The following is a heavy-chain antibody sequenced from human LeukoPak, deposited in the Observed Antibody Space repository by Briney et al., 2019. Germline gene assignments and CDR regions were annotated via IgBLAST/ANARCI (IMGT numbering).Heavy chain of an antibody. Sequence: PGGSLRLSCAASGFTFSSYGMHWVRQAPGKGLEWVAFIRYDGSNKYYADSVKGRFTISRDNSKNTLYLQMNSLRAEDTAVYYCAKDIVSYGPRQFDYWGQGTLVTVSS. CDR1: GFTFSSYG. J-gene: IGHJ4*02. D-gene: IGHD5-18*01. CDR3: AKDIVSYGPRQFDY. CDR2: IRYDGSNK. V-gene: IGHV3-30*02.